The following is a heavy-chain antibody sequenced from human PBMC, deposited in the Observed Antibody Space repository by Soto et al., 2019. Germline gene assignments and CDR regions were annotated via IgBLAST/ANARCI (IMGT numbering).Heavy chain of an antibody. Sequence: QVQLVESGGGVVQPGRSLRLSCTASGVGFSSYGIYWVRQAPGKGLEWVALISYDGTKKYYADSAKGRFTISRDKSTDMVHLQMNSVSAEDTAVYYCAEVKGDGGYAANWGQGTLVIVSS. CDR3: AEVKGDGGYAAN. D-gene: IGHD3-22*01. J-gene: IGHJ4*02. CDR2: ISYDGTKK. CDR1: GVGFSSYG. V-gene: IGHV3-30*18.